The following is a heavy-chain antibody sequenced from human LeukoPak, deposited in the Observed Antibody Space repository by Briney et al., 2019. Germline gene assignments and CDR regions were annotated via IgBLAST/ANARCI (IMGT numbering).Heavy chain of an antibody. CDR2: IQYDGSNK. CDR3: AEDYGGN. V-gene: IGHV3-30*02. D-gene: IGHD4-23*01. Sequence: GGSLRLSCAASGFTFRSYGMHWVRQAPGKGLEWVTFIQYDGSNKYYADSVKGRFTVSRDNSKNTLCLQMSSLRAEDTAVYYCAEDYGGNLGQGTLVTVSS. J-gene: IGHJ4*02. CDR1: GFTFRSYG.